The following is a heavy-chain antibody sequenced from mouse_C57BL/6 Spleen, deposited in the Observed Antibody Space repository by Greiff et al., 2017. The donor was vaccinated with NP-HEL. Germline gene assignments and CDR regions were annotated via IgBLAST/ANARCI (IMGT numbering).Heavy chain of an antibody. CDR1: GYSITSGYY. CDR3: ARRGRGYAMDY. CDR2: ISYDGSN. V-gene: IGHV3-6*01. Sequence: EVKLMESGPGLVKPSQSLSLTCSVTGYSITSGYYWNWIRQFPGNKLEWMGYISYDGSNNYNPSLKNRISITRDTSKNQFFLKLNSVTTEDTATYYWARRGRGYAMDYWGQGTSVTVSS. J-gene: IGHJ4*01.